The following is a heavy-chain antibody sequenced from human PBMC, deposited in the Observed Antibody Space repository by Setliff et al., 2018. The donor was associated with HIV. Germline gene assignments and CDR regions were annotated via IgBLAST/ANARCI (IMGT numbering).Heavy chain of an antibody. CDR1: GYSISSGYY. D-gene: IGHD3-22*01. J-gene: IGHJ5*02. V-gene: IGHV4-38-2*01. CDR3: ARQTYYYDNSGHNLFDP. Sequence: PSETLSLTCAVSGYSISSGYYWSWIRQPPGRGLEWIGYIYGSGSTCYNPSLTSRHTISVDTSKNQFSLRLSSVTAADTAVYVCARQTYYYDNSGHNLFDPWGQGTLVTVSS. CDR2: IYGSGST.